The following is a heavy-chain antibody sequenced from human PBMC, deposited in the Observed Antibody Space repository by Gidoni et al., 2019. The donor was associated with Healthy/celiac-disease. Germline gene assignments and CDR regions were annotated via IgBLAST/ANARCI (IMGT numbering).Heavy chain of an antibody. CDR1: GYSFTSYW. V-gene: IGHV5-51*01. D-gene: IGHD5-12*01. CDR2: VDPGDSDT. Sequence: EVQLVQSGAEVKKPGESLKISCKGSGYSFTSYWIGWVSQMPGKGLEWMGIVDPGDSDTRYSPSFQGQVTISADKSISTAYLQWSSLKASDTAMYYCARVASPYYYYYGMDVWGQGTTVTVSS. J-gene: IGHJ6*02. CDR3: ARVASPYYYYYGMDV.